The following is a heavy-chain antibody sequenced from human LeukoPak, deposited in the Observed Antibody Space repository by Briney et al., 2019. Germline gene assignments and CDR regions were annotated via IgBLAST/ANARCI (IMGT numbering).Heavy chain of an antibody. V-gene: IGHV3-48*03. CDR1: GFTFSSYE. D-gene: IGHD1-20*01. CDR3: AREGNWNDQDY. CDR2: ISSSGSTI. J-gene: IGHJ4*02. Sequence: GGSLRLSCAASGFTFSSYEMNWVRQAPGKGLEWVSYISSSGSTIYYVDSVKGRFTISRDNAKNSLYLQMNSLRAEDTAVYYCAREGNWNDQDYWGQGTLVTVSS.